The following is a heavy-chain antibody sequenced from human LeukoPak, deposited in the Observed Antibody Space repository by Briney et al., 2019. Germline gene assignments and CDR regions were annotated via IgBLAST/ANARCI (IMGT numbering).Heavy chain of an antibody. J-gene: IGHJ4*02. V-gene: IGHV3-48*03. CDR1: GFTFSSYE. CDR2: ISSSGSTI. Sequence: PGGSLRLSCAASGFTFSSYEMNWVRQAPGKGLEWVSYISSSGSTIYYADSVKGRFTISRDNAKNSLYLQMNSLRAEDTAVYYCARGAYYYGSGSYSPKFDYWGQGTLVTVSS. D-gene: IGHD3-10*01. CDR3: ARGAYYYGSGSYSPKFDY.